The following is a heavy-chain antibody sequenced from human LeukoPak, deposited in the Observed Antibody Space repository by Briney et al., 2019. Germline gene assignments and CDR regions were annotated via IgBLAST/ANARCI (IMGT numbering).Heavy chain of an antibody. V-gene: IGHV3-30-3*01. J-gene: IGHJ4*02. CDR2: MSSDGNAM. CDR3: VRESEYYFDHSASFDY. Sequence: GGSLRLSCAASGFTYTAYLIHWVRQAPGKGLEWVAVMSSDGNAMFYADSVKGRFTISRDNSKNTLYLQMNSLRAEDTAVYYCVRESEYYFDHSASFDYWGQGTLVTVSS. CDR1: GFTYTAYL. D-gene: IGHD3-22*01.